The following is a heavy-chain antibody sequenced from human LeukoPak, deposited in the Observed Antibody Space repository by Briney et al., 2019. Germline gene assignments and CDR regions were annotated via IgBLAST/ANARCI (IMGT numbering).Heavy chain of an antibody. CDR2: IHDTGST. Sequence: SETLSLTCSVSGGSLSSHYWSWMRQPPGKGLELIGHIHDTGSTFYNPSLRGRVIISLDTSNNQFSLKLTSMTAADTAVYYCARFSSGCSTSSCYLTYWGQGTLVTVS. D-gene: IGHD2-2*01. CDR3: ARFSSGCSTSSCYLTY. J-gene: IGHJ4*02. V-gene: IGHV4-59*11. CDR1: GGSLSSHY.